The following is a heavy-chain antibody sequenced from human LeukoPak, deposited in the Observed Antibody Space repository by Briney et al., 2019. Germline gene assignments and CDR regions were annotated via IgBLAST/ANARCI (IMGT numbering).Heavy chain of an antibody. CDR3: ASSYFYDGNRYFDY. Sequence: SETLSLTCNVSGGSITSYYWNWIRQSPGKGLEWIGYIYYTGSTNSNPSLKSRLTISLDTSKKQFSLKLNSVTAADTAIYYCASSYFYDGNRYFDYWGQGALVTVSS. CDR2: IYYTGST. CDR1: GGSITSYY. D-gene: IGHD3-22*01. V-gene: IGHV4-59*08. J-gene: IGHJ4*02.